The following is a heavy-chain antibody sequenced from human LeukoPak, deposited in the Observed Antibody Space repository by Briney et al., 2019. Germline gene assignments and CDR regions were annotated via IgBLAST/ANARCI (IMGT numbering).Heavy chain of an antibody. J-gene: IGHJ4*02. CDR2: ISGSGGST. CDR3: ARERIVVVPAAMKGTFDY. V-gene: IGHV3-23*01. CDR1: GFTFSSYA. D-gene: IGHD2-2*01. Sequence: PGGSLRLSCAASGFTFSSYAMSWVRQAPGKGLEWVSAISGSGGSTYYADSVKGRFTIPRDNSKNTLYLQMNSLRAEDTAVYYCARERIVVVPAAMKGTFDYWGQGTLVTVSS.